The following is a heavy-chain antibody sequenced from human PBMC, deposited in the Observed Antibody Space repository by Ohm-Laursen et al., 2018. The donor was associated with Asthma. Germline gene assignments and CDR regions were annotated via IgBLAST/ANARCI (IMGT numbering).Heavy chain of an antibody. Sequence: LSLTCAASEFTFSLYSMNWVRQAPGKGLEWVSYISSSSSTIYYADSVKGRFTISRDNAKNSLYLQMNNLRAEDAAIYYCAREWGSMDVWGQGTTVTVSS. CDR1: EFTFSLYS. D-gene: IGHD3-16*01. CDR2: ISSSSSTI. J-gene: IGHJ6*02. CDR3: AREWGSMDV. V-gene: IGHV3-48*01.